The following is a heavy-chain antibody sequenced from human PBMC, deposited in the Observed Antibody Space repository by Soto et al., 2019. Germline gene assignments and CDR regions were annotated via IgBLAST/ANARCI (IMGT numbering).Heavy chain of an antibody. CDR2: SYHTGTT. V-gene: IGHV4-30-2*01. J-gene: IGHJ5*02. Sequence: QLKLQEAGSGLVKPSETLSLTCGVSGDSVSTNRYSWGWIRQPPGKGLEWIGYSYHTGTTYYNPSLKTRVTIYVDRSKNNFSLNLTSVTAADTALYYCARLDEVLRFLVDTWGQRTLVTVSS. D-gene: IGHD3-3*01. CDR3: ARLDEVLRFLVDT. CDR1: GDSVSTNRYS.